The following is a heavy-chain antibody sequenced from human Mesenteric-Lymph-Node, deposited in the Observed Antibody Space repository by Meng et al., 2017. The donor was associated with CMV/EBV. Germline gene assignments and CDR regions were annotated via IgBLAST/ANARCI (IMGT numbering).Heavy chain of an antibody. CDR2: INHSGST. D-gene: IGHD3-9*01. CDR1: GGSFSGYY. Sequence: QVQVHQWGAGLVKPSETLSVTCAVYGGSFSGYYWNWIRQSPEKGLEWIGEINHSGSTTYNPSFTSRIIISVDTSTNQISLNMSSVTAADTAVYYCARGSSYDILTGYFDYWGQGALVTVSS. CDR3: ARGSSYDILTGYFDY. V-gene: IGHV4-34*01. J-gene: IGHJ4*02.